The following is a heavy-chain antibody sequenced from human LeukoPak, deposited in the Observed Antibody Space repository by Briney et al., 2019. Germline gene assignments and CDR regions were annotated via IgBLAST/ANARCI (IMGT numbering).Heavy chain of an antibody. D-gene: IGHD6-19*01. CDR1: GFTFSSHA. CDR3: AKDIYSSGWYGNYYYYYYMDV. CDR2: ISGSGGST. Sequence: GGSLRLSCAASGFTFSSHALSWVRQAPGKGLEWVSAISGSGGSTYYADSVKGRFTISRDNSKNTLYLQMNSLRAEDTAVYYCAKDIYSSGWYGNYYYYYYMDVWGKGTTVTVSS. J-gene: IGHJ6*03. V-gene: IGHV3-23*01.